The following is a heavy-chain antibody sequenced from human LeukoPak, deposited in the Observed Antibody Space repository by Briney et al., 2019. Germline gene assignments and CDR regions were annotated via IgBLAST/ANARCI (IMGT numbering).Heavy chain of an antibody. J-gene: IGHJ4*02. Sequence: ASVKVSCKTSGYTFSDYYIHWIRQAPGQGLEWVGWINPNSGDTDYAQKFQGRVTVTRDTSISTAYMELGRLRSDDTAVYYCARGSPMIVVVNDAYYFDYWGQGTLVTVSS. CDR3: ARGSPMIVVVNDAYYFDY. D-gene: IGHD3-22*01. CDR2: INPNSGDT. V-gene: IGHV1-2*02. CDR1: GYTFSDYY.